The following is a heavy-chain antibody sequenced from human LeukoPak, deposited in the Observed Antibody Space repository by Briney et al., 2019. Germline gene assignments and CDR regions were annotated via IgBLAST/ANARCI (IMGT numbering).Heavy chain of an antibody. J-gene: IGHJ4*02. V-gene: IGHV3-23*01. D-gene: IGHD6-19*01. CDR1: GFTFSSYA. CDR2: IRGSGDRT. Sequence: GGSLRLSCAASGFTFSSYAMGWVRQAPGKGLEWVSVIRGSGDRTYYADSVKGRFTISRDNAKNSLYLQMNSLRAEDTAMYYCARASAVAGTRDYWGQGTLVTVSS. CDR3: ARASAVAGTRDY.